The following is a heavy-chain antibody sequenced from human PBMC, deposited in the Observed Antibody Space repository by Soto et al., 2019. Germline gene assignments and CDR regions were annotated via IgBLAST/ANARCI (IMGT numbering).Heavy chain of an antibody. CDR2: SIPMFGTT. Sequence: QVQLVQSGPEVKKPGSSVKVSCKTSVDTFKKFAISWARQAPGQGPAWMGGSIPMFGTTKYTQKFQGRVTFTADKSTGTAYMALASLMSEDTATYFCARGVVPSDRAAPHYFHCRVDVWVHGTTVTVSS. V-gene: IGHV1-69*06. CDR1: VDTFKKFA. J-gene: IGHJ6*02. D-gene: IGHD6-6*01. CDR3: ARGVVPSDRAAPHYFHCRVDV.